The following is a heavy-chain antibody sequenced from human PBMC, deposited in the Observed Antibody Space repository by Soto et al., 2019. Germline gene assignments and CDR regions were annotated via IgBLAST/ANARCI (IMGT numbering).Heavy chain of an antibody. D-gene: IGHD3-3*01. J-gene: IGHJ4*02. CDR1: GGTFSSYA. CDR2: IIPIFGTA. V-gene: IGHV1-69*12. CDR3: AREESIFGYFAY. Sequence: QVQLVQSGAEVKKPGSSVKVSCKASGGTFSSYAISWVRQAPGQGLEWMGGIIPIFGTANYAQKFQGRVRITAEESTSTAYMELSSLRSEDTAVYYCAREESIFGYFAYWGQGTLVTVSS.